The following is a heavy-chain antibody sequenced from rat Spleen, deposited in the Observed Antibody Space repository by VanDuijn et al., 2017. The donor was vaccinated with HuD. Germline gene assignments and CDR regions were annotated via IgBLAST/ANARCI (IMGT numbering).Heavy chain of an antibody. CDR3: ARHGYGGYSGPFAY. J-gene: IGHJ3*01. CDR2: ITNTGGNI. CDR1: GFTFNDYW. V-gene: IGHV5-31*01. D-gene: IGHD1-11*01. Sequence: EVQLVESGGGLVQPGRSLKIACVASGFTFNDYWMSWIRQAPGKGLEWIASITNTGGNIYYPDSVKGRFTLSRDNAQNTLYLQMNSLRSEDTATYYCARHGYGGYSGPFAYWGQGTLVTVSS.